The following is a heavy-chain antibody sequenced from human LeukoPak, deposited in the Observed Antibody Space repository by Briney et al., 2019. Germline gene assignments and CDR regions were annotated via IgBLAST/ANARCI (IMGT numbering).Heavy chain of an antibody. V-gene: IGHV3-21*01. CDR1: GFSFSSYS. Sequence: GESLTLSCAVSGFSFSSYSMNWVRQAPGKGLEWVSSISSSSSYIYYADSVKGRFTISRDNAKNSLYLQMNSLRAEDTAVYYCARSKGYYMDVWGKGTTVTVSS. J-gene: IGHJ6*03. CDR2: ISSSSSYI. CDR3: ARSKGYYMDV.